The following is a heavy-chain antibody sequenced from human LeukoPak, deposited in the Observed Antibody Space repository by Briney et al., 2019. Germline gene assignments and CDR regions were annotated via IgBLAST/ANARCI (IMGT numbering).Heavy chain of an antibody. Sequence: GGSLRLSCAASGFTFNNYAMSWVRQAPGKGLEWVSSISGSGGNTYYADSMKGRFTISRDNSKNTLYLQMNSLRAEDTAVYYCAKPARTDAFDIWGQGTMITVSS. D-gene: IGHD1-14*01. CDR3: AKPARTDAFDI. CDR2: ISGSGGNT. V-gene: IGHV3-23*01. J-gene: IGHJ3*02. CDR1: GFTFNNYA.